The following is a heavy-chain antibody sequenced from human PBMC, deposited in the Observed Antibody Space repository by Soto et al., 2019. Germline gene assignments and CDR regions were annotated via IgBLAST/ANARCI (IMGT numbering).Heavy chain of an antibody. D-gene: IGHD2-21*02. CDR1: GGSISDGDYS. Sequence: SETLCLTCTVSGGSISDGDYSWSWIRQPPGKGLEWIGYIYYSGSTYYNPSLKSRVTISVDTSKNQFSLKLSSVTAADTAVYYCARDLCGGDCPASSYWYFDLWGRGTLVTVSS. CDR3: ARDLCGGDCPASSYWYFDL. CDR2: IYYSGST. J-gene: IGHJ2*01. V-gene: IGHV4-30-4*08.